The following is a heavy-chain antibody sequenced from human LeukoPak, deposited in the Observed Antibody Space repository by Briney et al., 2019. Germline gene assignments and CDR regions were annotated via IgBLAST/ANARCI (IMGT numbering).Heavy chain of an antibody. CDR2: INHSEST. CDR1: GGSLSDYY. Sequence: SETLSLTCAVYGGSLSDYYWTWIRQPPGKGLEWIGEINHSESTNWIGEINHSESTYYNPSLKSRVTISVDTSKNQFSLRLRSVTAADTAVYYCARAINGVIILYYFYYMDVWGKGTTVTVSS. D-gene: IGHD3-10*01. CDR3: ARAINGVIILYYFYYMDV. J-gene: IGHJ6*03. V-gene: IGHV4-34*01.